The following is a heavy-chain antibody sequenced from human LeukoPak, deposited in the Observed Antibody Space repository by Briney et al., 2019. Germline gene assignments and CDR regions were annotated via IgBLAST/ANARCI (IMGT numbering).Heavy chain of an antibody. CDR1: GFTFGDYA. CDR2: IRSISYGGTT. CDR3: TRSPYLHYYFYYMDV. J-gene: IGHJ6*03. V-gene: IGHV3-49*03. D-gene: IGHD5/OR15-5a*01. Sequence: GGSLRLSCTASGFTFGDYAMTWFRQAPGKGLEWVGLIRSISYGGTTEYAASVKGGFTISRDDSKSIAYLQMNSLKTEDTAVYYCTRSPYLHYYFYYMDVWGKGTTVTVSS.